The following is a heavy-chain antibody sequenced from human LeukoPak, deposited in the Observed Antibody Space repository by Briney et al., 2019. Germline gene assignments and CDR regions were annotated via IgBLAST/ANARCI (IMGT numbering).Heavy chain of an antibody. CDR2: IYTSGST. CDR3: ATVWNSYSSGWPPYWYFDL. Sequence: SETLSLTCTVSGGSISSGSYYWSWIRQPAGKGLEWIGRIYTSGSTNYNPSLKSRVTISVDTSKNQFSLKLSSVTAADTAVYYCATVWNSYSSGWPPYWYFDLWGRGTLVTVSS. CDR1: GGSISSGSYY. J-gene: IGHJ2*01. D-gene: IGHD6-19*01. V-gene: IGHV4-61*02.